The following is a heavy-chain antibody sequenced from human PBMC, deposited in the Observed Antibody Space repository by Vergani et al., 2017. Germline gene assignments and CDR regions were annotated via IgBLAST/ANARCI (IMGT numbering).Heavy chain of an antibody. CDR2: INWNGGST. D-gene: IGHD2-15*01. CDR3: ARDRSHLVFYGMDV. J-gene: IGHJ6*02. Sequence: EVQLVESGGGLVQPGRSLRLSCAASGFTFDDYAMHWVRQAPGKGLEWVSGINWNGGSTGYADSVKGRFTISRDNAKNSLYLQMNSLRAEDTAVYYCARDRSHLVFYGMDVWGQGTTVTVSS. CDR1: GFTFDDYA. V-gene: IGHV3-9*01.